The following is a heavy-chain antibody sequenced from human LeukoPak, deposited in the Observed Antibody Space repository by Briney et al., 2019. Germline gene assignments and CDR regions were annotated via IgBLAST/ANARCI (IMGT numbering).Heavy chain of an antibody. CDR2: IYHSGST. J-gene: IGHJ3*02. CDR3: ASTSVGATTTDAFDI. CDR1: GYSISSGYY. Sequence: SETLSLTYIVSGYSISSGYYWGWIRQPPGKGLEWIGSIYHSGSTYYNPSLKSRVTISVDTSKNQFSLKLSSVTAADTAVYYCASTSVGATTTDAFDIWGQGTMVTVSS. D-gene: IGHD5-12*01. V-gene: IGHV4-38-2*02.